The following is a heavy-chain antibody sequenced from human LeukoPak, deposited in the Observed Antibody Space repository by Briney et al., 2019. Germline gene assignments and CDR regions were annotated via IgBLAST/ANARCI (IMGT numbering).Heavy chain of an antibody. CDR1: GYTFSDFY. CDR3: ARVRLADERAWAY. CDR2: ITPKSGDT. D-gene: IGHD3-3*02. Sequence: KPGASVKVSCKASGYTFSDFYIHWVRQAPGQGLEYAGWITPKSGDTYSPQRFQGRVTMTRDASISTAYMELSSLRSDDTAVYFCARVRLADERAWAYWGQGTLVTVSS. V-gene: IGHV1-2*02. J-gene: IGHJ4*02.